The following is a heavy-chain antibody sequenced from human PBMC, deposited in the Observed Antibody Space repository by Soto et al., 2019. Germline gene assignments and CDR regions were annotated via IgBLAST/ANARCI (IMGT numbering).Heavy chain of an antibody. CDR2: INPSGGDT. CDR1: GYTFTSYY. D-gene: IGHD6-25*01. CDR3: ASIAAVY. V-gene: IGHV1-46*01. J-gene: IGHJ4*02. Sequence: QVQLVQSGAEVMKPGASVKVSCKPSGYTFTSYYIHWVRQAPGQGLEWMGTINPSGGDTTYAQKFQARVTMTRDTSTSPIYIVLRSLRPEDTVVYYCASIAAVYWGQGTLVTVSS.